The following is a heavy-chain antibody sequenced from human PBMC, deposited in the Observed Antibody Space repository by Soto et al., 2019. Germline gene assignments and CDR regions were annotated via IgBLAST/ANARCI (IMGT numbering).Heavy chain of an antibody. Sequence: SAKVSFKDSSYTFPSDGITWVRQAPGQGLEWMGWITVNSGNTHYAQKLQGRVTMTTDTSTTTAYMELWSLRSDDTAVYYCARASIYGTYYYFDHWGQGTPVTVYS. CDR3: ARASIYGTYYYFDH. D-gene: IGHD1-26*01. J-gene: IGHJ4*02. CDR2: ITVNSGNT. V-gene: IGHV1-18*04. CDR1: SYTFPSDG.